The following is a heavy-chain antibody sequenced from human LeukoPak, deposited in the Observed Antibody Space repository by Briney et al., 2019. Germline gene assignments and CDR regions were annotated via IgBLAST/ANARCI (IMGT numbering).Heavy chain of an antibody. CDR3: ARLYGDYGNYFDY. CDR1: GYSISSGYY. Sequence: PSETLSLTCAVSGYSISSGYYWGWIRQPPGKGLEWIGSIYHSGSTYYNPSLKSRVTISVDTSKNQFSLKLSSVTAADTAVYYCARLYGDYGNYFDYWGQGTRVTVSS. CDR2: IYHSGST. V-gene: IGHV4-38-2*01. J-gene: IGHJ4*02. D-gene: IGHD4-17*01.